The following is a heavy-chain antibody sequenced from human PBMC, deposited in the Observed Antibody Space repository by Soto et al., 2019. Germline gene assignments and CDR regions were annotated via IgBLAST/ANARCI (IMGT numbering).Heavy chain of an antibody. V-gene: IGHV4-34*01. CDR3: ARERGIAARRGGYFQH. CDR1: GGSFSGYY. J-gene: IGHJ1*01. CDR2: INHSGST. D-gene: IGHD6-6*01. Sequence: SETLSLTCAVYGGSFSGYYWSWIRQPPGKGLEWIGEINHSGSTNYNPSLKSRVTISVDTSKNQFSLKLSSVTAADTAVYYCARERGIAARRGGYFQHWGQGTLVTVSS.